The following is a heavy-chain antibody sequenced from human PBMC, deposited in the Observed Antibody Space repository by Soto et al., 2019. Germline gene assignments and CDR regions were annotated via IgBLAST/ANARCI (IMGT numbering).Heavy chain of an antibody. Sequence: QVQLVQSGAEVKKPGASVKVSCKAPGYTFTGYSMHWVRQAPGQGLEWMGWINPNSGGTNYAQKFQGWVTMTRDTCISTAYLELSRRRSDDAAVYYCARGIASGPTTYYCYYMDVWGKGTTVTVSS. J-gene: IGHJ6*03. D-gene: IGHD3-10*01. CDR1: GYTFTGYS. V-gene: IGHV1-2*04. CDR3: ARGIASGPTTYYCYYMDV. CDR2: INPNSGGT.